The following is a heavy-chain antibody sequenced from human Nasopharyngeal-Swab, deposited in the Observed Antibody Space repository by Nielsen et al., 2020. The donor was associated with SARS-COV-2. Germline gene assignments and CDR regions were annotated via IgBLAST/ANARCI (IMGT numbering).Heavy chain of an antibody. V-gene: IGHV4-59*01. D-gene: IGHD1/OR15-1a*01. Sequence: SETLSLTCTVSRCSISSYYWSWLRQSPGKGLEWIGYIYSSGSTNYNPSLQSRVTISVDTSKNQFSLKLRSVTAADTAVYYCARGSGHWKNNFDYWGQGTLVTVSS. CDR2: IYSSGST. CDR1: RCSISSYY. J-gene: IGHJ4*02. CDR3: ARGSGHWKNNFDY.